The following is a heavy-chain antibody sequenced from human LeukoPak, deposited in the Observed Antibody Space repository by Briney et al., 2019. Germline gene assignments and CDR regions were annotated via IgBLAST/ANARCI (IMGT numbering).Heavy chain of an antibody. CDR3: TTEWIQLFDF. CDR2: IKNKSDGGAA. J-gene: IGHJ4*02. CDR1: GFTFSNVW. V-gene: IGHV3-15*01. Sequence: GGSLRLSCAASGFTFSNVWMSWVRQVPGKGLEWVGRIKNKSDGGAAEFTAPVRGRFTISRDDAKNTLYLQMNSLKTEDTAVYYCTTEWIQLFDFWGQGSLVTASS. D-gene: IGHD5-18*01.